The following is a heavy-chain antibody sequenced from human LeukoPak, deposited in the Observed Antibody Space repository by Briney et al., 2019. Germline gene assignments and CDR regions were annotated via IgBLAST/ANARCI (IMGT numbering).Heavy chain of an antibody. Sequence: SETLSLTRTVSGGSISSYYWSWIRQPPGKGLEWIGYIYYSGSTNYNPSLKSRVTISVDTSKNQFSLKLSSVTAADTAVYYCARALPDAFDIWGQGTMVTVSS. CDR1: GGSISSYY. D-gene: IGHD3-16*02. CDR2: IYYSGST. J-gene: IGHJ3*02. CDR3: ARALPDAFDI. V-gene: IGHV4-59*01.